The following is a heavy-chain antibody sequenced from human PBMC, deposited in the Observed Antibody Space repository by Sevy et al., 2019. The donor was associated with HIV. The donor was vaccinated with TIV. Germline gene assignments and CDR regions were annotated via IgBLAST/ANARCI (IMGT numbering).Heavy chain of an antibody. D-gene: IGHD1-1*01. V-gene: IGHV3-30-3*01. CDR3: ALERLSSDVAEYFQN. CDR2: ISFDATNK. Sequence: GGSLRLSCAASGFTFNRYSMHWVRQAPGKGLEWVATISFDATNKHYADSVKGRFTISRDNFQNSLFLQMDSRRPEDTAVYYCALERLSSDVAEYFQNWGQGTLVTVSS. J-gene: IGHJ1*01. CDR1: GFTFNRYS.